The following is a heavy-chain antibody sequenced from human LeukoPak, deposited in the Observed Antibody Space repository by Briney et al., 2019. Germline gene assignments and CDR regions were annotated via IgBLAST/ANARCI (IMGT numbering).Heavy chain of an antibody. J-gene: IGHJ3*02. Sequence: PGRSLRLSCAASGFTFSSYGMHWVRQAPGKGLEWVAVIWYDGSNKYYADSVKGRFTISRDNSKNTLYLQMNSLRAEDTAVYYCARARTRYSGSYGGAFDIWGQGTMVTVSS. V-gene: IGHV3-33*01. D-gene: IGHD1-26*01. CDR3: ARARTRYSGSYGGAFDI. CDR2: IWYDGSNK. CDR1: GFTFSSYG.